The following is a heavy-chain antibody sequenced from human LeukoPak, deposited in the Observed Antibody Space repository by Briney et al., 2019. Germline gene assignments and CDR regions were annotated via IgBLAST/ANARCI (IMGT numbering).Heavy chain of an antibody. CDR1: GVTFSSYE. Sequence: GGSLRLSCAASGVTFSSYEMTWVRQAPGKGLECVSYISSSAITIYYADSVKGRFTISRDNAKNSLYLQMNSLRAEDTAVYYCARNYFGSGLFDYWGQGTLVTVSS. CDR3: ARNYFGSGLFDY. D-gene: IGHD3-10*01. V-gene: IGHV3-48*03. CDR2: ISSSAITI. J-gene: IGHJ4*02.